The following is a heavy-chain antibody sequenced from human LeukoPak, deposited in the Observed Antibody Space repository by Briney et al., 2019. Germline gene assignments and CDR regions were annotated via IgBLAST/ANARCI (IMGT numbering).Heavy chain of an antibody. V-gene: IGHV1-8*01. CDR3: ARGPGAKMPRALDS. J-gene: IGHJ5*01. D-gene: IGHD5-12*01. CDR2: MNPNRGST. Sequence: ASVKVSCKASGYTFTSYDLNWVRQAPGQGLEWMGWMNPNRGSTGYTHKFQGRVAMTRNTSTNTAYVELSSLTSEDTAVYFCARGPGAKMPRALDSWGQGTLVTVSS. CDR1: GYTFTSYD.